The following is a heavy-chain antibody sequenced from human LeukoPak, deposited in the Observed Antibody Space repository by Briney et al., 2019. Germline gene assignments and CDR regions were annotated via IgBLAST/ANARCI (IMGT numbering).Heavy chain of an antibody. D-gene: IGHD3-22*01. J-gene: IGHJ4*02. Sequence: SETLSLTCSVSGGSISSGAYYWSWIRQHPGKGLEWIGNIYYGGNSYYNPSLKSRVTISVDMSKNQFSLKLSSVTAADTAVYYCAAEPRGYYDSSGYYWGQGTLVTVSS. CDR2: IYYGGNS. V-gene: IGHV4-31*03. CDR3: AAEPRGYYDSSGYY. CDR1: GGSISSGAYY.